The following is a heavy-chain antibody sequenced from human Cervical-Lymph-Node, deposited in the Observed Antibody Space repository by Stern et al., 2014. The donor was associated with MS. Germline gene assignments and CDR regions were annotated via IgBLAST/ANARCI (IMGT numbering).Heavy chain of an antibody. CDR1: GFSLSTSGLG. CDR2: IDWDDQK. J-gene: IGHJ4*02. V-gene: IGHV2-5*02. Sequence: QVPLKESGPALVKPTQTLTLTCTFSGFSLSTSGLGVGWIRQPPGEALEWLAYIDWDDQKRYSPSLKSRLTITKDTSKNQVVLTLTNVDPVDTATYYCAHRTAGPFDYWGQGTLVTVSS. CDR3: AHRTAGPFDY.